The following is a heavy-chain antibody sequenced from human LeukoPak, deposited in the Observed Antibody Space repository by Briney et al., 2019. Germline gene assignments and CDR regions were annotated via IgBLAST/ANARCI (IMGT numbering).Heavy chain of an antibody. CDR2: INWNGGST. V-gene: IGHV3-20*04. D-gene: IGHD1-7*01. CDR3: ARDGNWNYGDYYYYMDV. J-gene: IGHJ6*03. CDR1: GFTFDDYG. Sequence: GGSLRLSCASSGFTFDDYGMSWVRQAPGKGREWVAGINWNGGSTGYADSVKGRFTISRDNAKNSLYLQMNSLRAEDTALYYCARDGNWNYGDYYYYMDVWGKGTTVTVSS.